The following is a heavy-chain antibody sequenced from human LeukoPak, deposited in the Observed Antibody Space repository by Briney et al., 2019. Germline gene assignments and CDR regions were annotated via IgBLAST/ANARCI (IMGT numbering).Heavy chain of an antibody. CDR1: GFTFSSYG. Sequence: PGGSLRLSCAASGFTFSSYGMHWVRQAPGKGLEWVSFIRYDGSNKYYADSVKGRFTISRDNSKNTLYLQMNSLRAEDTAVYYCAKSDYYDSSGYYSWGQGTLVTVSS. CDR2: IRYDGSNK. D-gene: IGHD3-22*01. J-gene: IGHJ4*02. CDR3: AKSDYYDSSGYYS. V-gene: IGHV3-30*02.